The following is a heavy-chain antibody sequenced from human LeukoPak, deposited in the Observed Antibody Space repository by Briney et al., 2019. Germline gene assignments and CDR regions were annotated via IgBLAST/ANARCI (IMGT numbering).Heavy chain of an antibody. CDR1: GGSFSGYY. Sequence: SETLSLTCAVYGGSFSGYYWSWIRQPPGKGLEWIGEINHSGSTNYNPSLKSRVTISVDTSKNQFSLKLSSVTAADTAVDYCARGRVSMVRGVIILNWFDPWGQGTLVTVSS. CDR2: INHSGST. CDR3: ARGRVSMVRGVIILNWFDP. J-gene: IGHJ5*02. D-gene: IGHD3-10*01. V-gene: IGHV4-34*01.